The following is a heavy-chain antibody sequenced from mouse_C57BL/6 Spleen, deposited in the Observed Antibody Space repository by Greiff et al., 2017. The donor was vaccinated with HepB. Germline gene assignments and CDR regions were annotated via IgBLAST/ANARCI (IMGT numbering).Heavy chain of an antibody. CDR2: INPSNGGT. CDR3: ARGFAY. V-gene: IGHV1-26*01. J-gene: IGHJ3*01. Sequence: VQLQQSGPELVKPGASVKISCKASGYTFTDYYMNWVKQSHGKSLEWIGNINPSNGGTNYNEKFKSKATLTVDKSSSTAYMQLSSLTSEDSAVYYCARGFAYWGQGTLVTVSA. CDR1: GYTFTDYY.